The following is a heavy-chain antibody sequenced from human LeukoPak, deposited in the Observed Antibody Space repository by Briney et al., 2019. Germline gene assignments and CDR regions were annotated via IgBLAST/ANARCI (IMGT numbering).Heavy chain of an antibody. CDR2: IKQDGSEK. Sequence: GGSLRLSCAASGFTFSSYWMSWVRQAPGKGLEWVANIKQDGSEKYYVDSVKGRFTISRDNAKNSLYLQMNSLRAEDTAVYYCARVDGGLKTYYDFWSGYPILDYWGQGTLVTVSS. CDR1: GFTFSSYW. D-gene: IGHD3-3*01. CDR3: ARVDGGLKTYYDFWSGYPILDY. J-gene: IGHJ4*02. V-gene: IGHV3-7*01.